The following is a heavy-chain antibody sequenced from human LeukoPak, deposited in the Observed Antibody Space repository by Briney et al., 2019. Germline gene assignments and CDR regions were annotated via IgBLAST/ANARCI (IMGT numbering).Heavy chain of an antibody. CDR3: ARHGGTRIFPI. J-gene: IGHJ3*02. Sequence: PGGSLRLSCAASGFTFGSYGMHWVRQAPGKGLEWVAVISYDGDYKYYADSVKGRFTVSRDNSKDTLFLQMNSLRAEDTAVYYCARHGGTRIFPIWGQGTVVTASS. D-gene: IGHD2-15*01. CDR2: ISYDGDYK. V-gene: IGHV3-30*03. CDR1: GFTFGSYG.